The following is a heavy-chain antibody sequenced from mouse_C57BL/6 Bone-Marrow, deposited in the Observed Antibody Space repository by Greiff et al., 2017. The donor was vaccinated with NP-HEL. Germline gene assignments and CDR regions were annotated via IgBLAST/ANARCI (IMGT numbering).Heavy chain of an antibody. J-gene: IGHJ2*01. CDR3: TTQLRPYRGYYFDY. Sequence: EVQLQQSGAELVRPGASVKLSCTASGFNIKDDYMHWVKQRPEQGLEWIGWIDPENGDTEYASKFQGKATITADPSSNTAYLQLSSLTSEDTAVYYCTTQLRPYRGYYFDYWGQGTTLTVSS. D-gene: IGHD3-2*02. CDR1: GFNIKDDY. CDR2: IDPENGDT. V-gene: IGHV14-4*01.